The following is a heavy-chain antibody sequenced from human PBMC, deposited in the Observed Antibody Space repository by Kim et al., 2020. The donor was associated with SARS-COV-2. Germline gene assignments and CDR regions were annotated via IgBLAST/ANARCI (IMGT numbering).Heavy chain of an antibody. D-gene: IGHD1-1*01. J-gene: IGHJ4*02. CDR2: T. V-gene: IGHV4-59*01. CDR3: ARDRVIRGIDY. Sequence: TNTNPPLKSRVTISVDTSKNQFSLKLSSVTAADTAVYYCARDRVIRGIDYWGQGTLVTVSS.